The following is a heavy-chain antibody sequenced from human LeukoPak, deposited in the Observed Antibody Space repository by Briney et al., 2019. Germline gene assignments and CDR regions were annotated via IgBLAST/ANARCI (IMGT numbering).Heavy chain of an antibody. CDR2: ISGSGDST. J-gene: IGHJ4*02. CDR3: ARGDGYNFFDY. CDR1: GFTFSSYA. V-gene: IGHV3-23*01. D-gene: IGHD5-24*01. Sequence: PGRSLRLSCAASGFTFSSYAMHWVRQAPGRGLEWVSAISGSGDSTNYADSVKGRFTISRDNSENTLYLQMKSLRAEDTAVYYCARGDGYNFFDYWGQGTLVTVSS.